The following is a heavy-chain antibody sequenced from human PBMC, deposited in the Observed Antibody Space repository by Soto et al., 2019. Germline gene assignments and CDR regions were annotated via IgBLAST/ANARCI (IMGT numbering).Heavy chain of an antibody. CDR3: ARGGYCNSTSCYRCGLDV. D-gene: IGHD2-2*03. Sequence: PGGSLRLSCAASGFTFSSYAIHWVRQAPGKGLEWVAVISYDGANKYYADSVKGRFTISRDSSKNTLYLQMNSLRAEDTAVYFCARGGYCNSTSCYRCGLDVWGQGTTVTVSS. CDR1: GFTFSSYA. J-gene: IGHJ6*02. CDR2: ISYDGANK. V-gene: IGHV3-30-3*01.